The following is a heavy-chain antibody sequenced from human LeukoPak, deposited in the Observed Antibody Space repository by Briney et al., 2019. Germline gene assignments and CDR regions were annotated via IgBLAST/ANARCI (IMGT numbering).Heavy chain of an antibody. D-gene: IGHD5-18*01. V-gene: IGHV4-59*01. Sequence: SETLSLTCTVSGGSISSYYWSWIRQPPGEGLEWIGYIYYSGSTNYNPSLKSRVTISVDTSKNQFSLKLSSAAAADTAVYYCARYGYRYAGNWFDPWGQGTLVIVSS. CDR2: IYYSGST. J-gene: IGHJ5*02. CDR1: GGSISSYY. CDR3: ARYGYRYAGNWFDP.